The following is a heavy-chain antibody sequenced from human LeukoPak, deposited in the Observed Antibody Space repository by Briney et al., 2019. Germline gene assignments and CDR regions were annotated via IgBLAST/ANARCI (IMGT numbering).Heavy chain of an antibody. D-gene: IGHD2-21*02. J-gene: IGHJ4*02. CDR3: ARDGSGDSSLDY. CDR2: IWYDGSNK. V-gene: IGHV3-33*01. CDR1: GFTFSSYG. Sequence: GGSLRLSCAASGFTFSSYGMHWVRQAPGKGLERVAVIWYDGSNKYYADSVKGRFTISRDNSKNTLYLQMNSLRAEDTAVYYCARDGSGDSSLDYWGQGTLVTVSS.